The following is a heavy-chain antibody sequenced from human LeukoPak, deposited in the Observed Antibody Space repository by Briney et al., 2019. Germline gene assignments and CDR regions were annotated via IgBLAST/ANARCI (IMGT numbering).Heavy chain of an antibody. J-gene: IGHJ4*02. Sequence: GASVKVSCKASGYTFTGYYIHWVRQAPGQGLQWMGWLNPNSGDTNYSQQFQGRVSMTRDMSISTAYMELSRLRSDDTAVYFCARDWELRYSQGGFDCWGQGTLVTVSS. CDR2: LNPNSGDT. CDR3: ARDWELRYSQGGFDC. D-gene: IGHD3-9*01. CDR1: GYTFTGYY. V-gene: IGHV1-2*02.